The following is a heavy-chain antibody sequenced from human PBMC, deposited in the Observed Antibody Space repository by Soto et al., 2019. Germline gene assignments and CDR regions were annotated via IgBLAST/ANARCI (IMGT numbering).Heavy chain of an antibody. J-gene: IGHJ5*01. CDR1: GGSSSPDS. D-gene: IGHD3-10*01. CDR2: IYYGGTT. V-gene: IGHV4-59*08. CDR3: ARLGRYYQSLDS. Sequence: SETLSLTYAVSGGSSSPDSRRWFRQSPGKGLEWVGYIYYGGTTSYNPSLKNRVTISLETSKGQFSLRLTSVTAADTAVYYCARLGRYYQSLDSWGPGTLVTVS.